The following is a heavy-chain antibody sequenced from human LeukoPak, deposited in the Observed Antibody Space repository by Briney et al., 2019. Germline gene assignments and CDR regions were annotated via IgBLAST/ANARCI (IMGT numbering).Heavy chain of an antibody. V-gene: IGHV3-21*01. CDR3: ARDLRDYGDTYYFDY. CDR1: GFTFSSYS. Sequence: GGSLRLSCAASGFTFSSYSMNWVRQAPGKGLEWVSSISSSSSYIYYADSVKGRFTISRDNAKNSLYLQMNSLRAEDTAVYYCARDLRDYGDTYYFDYWGQGTLVTVSS. J-gene: IGHJ4*02. CDR2: ISSSSSYI. D-gene: IGHD4-17*01.